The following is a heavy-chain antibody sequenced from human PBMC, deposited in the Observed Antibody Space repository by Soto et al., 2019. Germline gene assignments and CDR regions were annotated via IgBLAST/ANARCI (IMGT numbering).Heavy chain of an antibody. V-gene: IGHV3-23*01. Sequence: GGSLRLSCAASGFTFSSYAMSWVRQAPGKGLEWVSAISGSGGSTYYADSVKGRFTISRDNSKNTLYLQMNSLRAEDTAVYYCAKAQSHNSYGDYFDYWGQGTLVTVSS. CDR2: ISGSGGST. D-gene: IGHD5-18*01. CDR1: GFTFSSYA. J-gene: IGHJ4*02. CDR3: AKAQSHNSYGDYFDY.